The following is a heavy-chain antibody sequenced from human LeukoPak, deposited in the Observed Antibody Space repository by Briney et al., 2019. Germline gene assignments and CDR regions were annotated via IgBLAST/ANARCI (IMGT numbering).Heavy chain of an antibody. V-gene: IGHV3-53*01. Sequence: GGSLRLSCAASGFPFSSYAMSWVRQAPGKGLEWVSVIYSGGSTYYADSVKGRFTISRDNSKNTLCLQMNSLRAEDTAVYYCARGGVPGYWGQGTLVTVSS. CDR3: ARGGVPGY. CDR2: IYSGGST. D-gene: IGHD3-16*01. CDR1: GFPFSSYA. J-gene: IGHJ4*02.